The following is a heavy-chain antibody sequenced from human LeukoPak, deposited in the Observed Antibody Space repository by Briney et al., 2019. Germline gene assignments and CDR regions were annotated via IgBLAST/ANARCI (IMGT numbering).Heavy chain of an antibody. V-gene: IGHV4-4*07. CDR2: IYTSGST. Sequence: SETLSLTCTVSGGSISSYYWSWIRQPAGKGLEWIGRIYTSGSTNYNPSLKSRVTMSVDTSKNQFSLKLSSVTAADTAVYYCARGEYSSSSSYFDYWGQGTLVTVSS. CDR1: GGSISSYY. D-gene: IGHD6-6*01. CDR3: ARGEYSSSSSYFDY. J-gene: IGHJ4*02.